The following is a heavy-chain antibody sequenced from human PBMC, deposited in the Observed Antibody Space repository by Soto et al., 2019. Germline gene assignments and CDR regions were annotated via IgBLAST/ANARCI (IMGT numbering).Heavy chain of an antibody. Sequence: ASVKVSCKVSGYTLTELSMHWVRQAPGKGLEWMGGFDPEDGETIYAQKFQGRVTMTEDTSTDTAYMELSSLRSEDTAVYYCATAFYVGYCSGGSCYSANWFDPWGQGTLVTVSS. D-gene: IGHD2-15*01. CDR1: GYTLTELS. J-gene: IGHJ5*02. CDR3: ATAFYVGYCSGGSCYSANWFDP. CDR2: FDPEDGET. V-gene: IGHV1-24*01.